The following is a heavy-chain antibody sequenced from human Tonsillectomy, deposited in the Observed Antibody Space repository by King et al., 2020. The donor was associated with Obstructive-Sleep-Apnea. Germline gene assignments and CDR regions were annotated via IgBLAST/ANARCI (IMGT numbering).Heavy chain of an antibody. Sequence: VQLVESGAEVKKPGESLKISCKGSGYSFTSYWIGWVRQMPGKGLEWMGIIYPGDSDTRYSPSFQGQVTISADKSISTAYLQWSSLKASDTAMFYVGRYCSSTSCLRIYGMDVWGQGTTVTVSS. CDR2: IYPGDSDT. D-gene: IGHD2-2*01. CDR3: GRYCSSTSCLRIYGMDV. J-gene: IGHJ6*02. V-gene: IGHV5-51*01. CDR1: GYSFTSYW.